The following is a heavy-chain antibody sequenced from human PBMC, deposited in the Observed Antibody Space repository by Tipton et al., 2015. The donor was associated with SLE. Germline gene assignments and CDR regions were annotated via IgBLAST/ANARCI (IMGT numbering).Heavy chain of an antibody. CDR3: AIGGDSGYDL. Sequence: TLSLTCTVSGSSISSRSYYWGWIRQPPGKALDWIGTIYYSGTTYYNPSLKSRVTISVDTSKIQFSLKLSSVTAADTAVYYCAIGGDSGYDLWGQGTTVIVSS. J-gene: IGHJ6*02. V-gene: IGHV4-39*07. D-gene: IGHD5-12*01. CDR2: IYYSGTT. CDR1: GSSISSRSYY.